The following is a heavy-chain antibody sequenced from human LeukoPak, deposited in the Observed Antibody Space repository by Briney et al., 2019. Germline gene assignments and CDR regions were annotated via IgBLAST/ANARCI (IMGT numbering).Heavy chain of an antibody. Sequence: SQTLSLTCTVSGGSISSGDYYWSWIRQPPGKGLEWIGYIYYSGSTYYNPSLKSRVTISVDTSKNQFSLKLSSVTAADTAVYYCAREGEDFDWNGYFDYWGQGTLVTVSS. CDR3: AREGEDFDWNGYFDY. CDR2: IYYSGST. V-gene: IGHV4-30-4*08. CDR1: GGSISSGDYY. D-gene: IGHD1-1*01. J-gene: IGHJ4*02.